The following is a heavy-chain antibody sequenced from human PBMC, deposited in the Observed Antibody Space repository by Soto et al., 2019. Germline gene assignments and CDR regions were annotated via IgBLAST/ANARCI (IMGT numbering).Heavy chain of an antibody. CDR3: GRGYCTSTNCHGAHYHLDV. V-gene: IGHV3-72*01. Sequence: EVQLVESGGGLVQPGGSLRLSCAASGFTFSDHYMEWVRQAPGKGLEWVGRTATKADSFTTGYAASVKGRFTISRDDSTNSLYLQMNSLKTEDTAVYYCGRGYCTSTNCHGAHYHLDVWGQGTTVTVSS. J-gene: IGHJ6*02. CDR1: GFTFSDHY. D-gene: IGHD2-2*01. CDR2: TATKADSFTT.